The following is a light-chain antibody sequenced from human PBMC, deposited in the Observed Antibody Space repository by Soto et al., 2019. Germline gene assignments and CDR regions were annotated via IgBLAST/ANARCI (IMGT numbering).Light chain of an antibody. CDR3: SSYTSSSTLFV. J-gene: IGLJ1*01. CDR1: SSDVGVYNY. CDR2: EVS. V-gene: IGLV2-14*01. Sequence: QSALTQPASVSGSPGQSITISCTGASSDVGVYNYVSWYQQHPGKAPKLMIYEVSNRPSGVSNRFSGAKSVNTASLTISGRQAEDDADYYCSSYTSSSTLFVFGTGTKLTVL.